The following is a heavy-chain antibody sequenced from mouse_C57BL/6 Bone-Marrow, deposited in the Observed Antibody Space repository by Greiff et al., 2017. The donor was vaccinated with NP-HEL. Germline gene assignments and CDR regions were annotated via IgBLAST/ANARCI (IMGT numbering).Heavy chain of an antibody. CDR3: ARYDGNYAYWYFDV. Sequence: QVQLKQPGAELVKPGASVKLSCKASGYTFTSYWMHWVKQRPGQGLEWIGMIHPNSGSTNYNEKFKSKATLTVDKSSSTAYMQRSSLTSEDSAVYYCARYDGNYAYWYFDVWGTGTTVTVSS. CDR1: GYTFTSYW. CDR2: IHPNSGST. V-gene: IGHV1-64*01. J-gene: IGHJ1*03. D-gene: IGHD2-1*01.